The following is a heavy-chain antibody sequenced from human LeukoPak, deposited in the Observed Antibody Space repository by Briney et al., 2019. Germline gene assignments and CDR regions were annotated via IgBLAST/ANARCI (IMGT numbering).Heavy chain of an antibody. Sequence: PGGSLRLSCGASGYTFSHYWMHWVRRVRGKGLVWVARIDADGSRTSYVDSVQGRFTIPRDNAKNTLYLQMNSLRVEDTAVYYCATVFDFWGQGTLVTVSS. CDR3: ATVFDF. V-gene: IGHV3-74*01. CDR2: IDADGSRT. J-gene: IGHJ4*02. CDR1: GYTFSHYW.